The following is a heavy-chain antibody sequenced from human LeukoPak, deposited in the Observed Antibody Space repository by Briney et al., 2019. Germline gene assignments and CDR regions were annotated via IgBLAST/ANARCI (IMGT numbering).Heavy chain of an antibody. CDR1: GDSISGNY. CDR2: IYHSGSA. V-gene: IGHV4-31*03. Sequence: SETLSLTCTVSGDSISGNYWTWIRQHPGKGLEWIGYIYHSGSAYYNPSLKSRVTISVDTSKNQFSLKLSSVTAADTAVYYCARDGGGGSGSYARYLDSWGQGTLVTVSS. D-gene: IGHD3-10*01. J-gene: IGHJ4*02. CDR3: ARDGGGGSGSYARYLDS.